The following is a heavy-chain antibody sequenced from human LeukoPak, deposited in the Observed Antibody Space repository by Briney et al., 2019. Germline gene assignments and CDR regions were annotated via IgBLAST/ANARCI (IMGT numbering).Heavy chain of an antibody. Sequence: GESLKISCKGSGYSFTSYWIGWGRRMPGKGLEGMGIIYPGDSDTRYSPYFKGQVRVSADKSISTAYLQWSSLKASDTAMYYCARQGIPYYYDSSGYYYFDYWGQGTLVTVSS. V-gene: IGHV5-51*01. CDR3: ARQGIPYYYDSSGYYYFDY. J-gene: IGHJ4*02. CDR1: GYSFTSYW. D-gene: IGHD3-22*01. CDR2: IYPGDSDT.